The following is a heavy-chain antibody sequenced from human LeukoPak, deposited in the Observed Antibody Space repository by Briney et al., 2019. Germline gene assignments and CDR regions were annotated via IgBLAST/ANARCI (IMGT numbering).Heavy chain of an antibody. V-gene: IGHV3-7*01. CDR2: IMQDGSEK. Sequence: GGSLRLYCAASGFTFSYFWMSWVRQAPGKGLEGVTNIMQDGSEKYYVDSVKGRFTISRDNAKNSLYLQMNSLRAEDTAVYYCARRYCGGDCHSPYFDYWGQGTLVTVSS. D-gene: IGHD2-21*02. CDR1: GFTFSYFW. J-gene: IGHJ4*02. CDR3: ARRYCGGDCHSPYFDY.